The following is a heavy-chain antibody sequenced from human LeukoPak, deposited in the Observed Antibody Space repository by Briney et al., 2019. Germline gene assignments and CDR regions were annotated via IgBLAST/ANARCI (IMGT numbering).Heavy chain of an antibody. V-gene: IGHV3-11*01. J-gene: IGHJ4*02. CDR3: ARDAGVSTAIPLYYFDY. CDR2: ISSNGSTI. D-gene: IGHD2-21*02. Sequence: PGGALRLSCAASGFTFSDYYMSWIRQAPGKGLEWVSYISSNGSTIYYADSVKGRFTISRDNAKNSLYLQMNSLRAEDTAVYYCARDAGVSTAIPLYYFDYWGQGTLVTVSS. CDR1: GFTFSDYY.